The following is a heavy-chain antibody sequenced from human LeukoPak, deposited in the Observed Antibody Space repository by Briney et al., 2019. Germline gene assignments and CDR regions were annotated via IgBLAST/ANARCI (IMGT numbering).Heavy chain of an antibody. CDR1: GFTFSSYW. CDR3: ARGKMGWLQSRTYYFDY. Sequence: GGSLRLSCAASGFTFSSYWMSWVRQAPGTGLEWVANIKQDGSEKYYVDSVKGRFTISRDNAKNSLYLQMNSLRAEDTAVYYCARGKMGWLQSRTYYFDYWGQGTLVTVSS. V-gene: IGHV3-7*03. CDR2: IKQDGSEK. J-gene: IGHJ4*02. D-gene: IGHD5-24*01.